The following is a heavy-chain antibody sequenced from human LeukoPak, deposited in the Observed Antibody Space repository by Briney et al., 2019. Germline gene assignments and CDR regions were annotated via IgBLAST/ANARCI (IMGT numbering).Heavy chain of an antibody. CDR2: INLNNGDT. CDR3: ARDLTRTVTTGWFDP. Sequence: ASVKVSCKASGYTFTGYYMHWVRQAPGQGLEWLGWINLNNGDTQYAQKFQGRVTMTRDTSISTAYMELSRLRPDDTAVYYCARDLTRTVTTGWFDPWGQGTLVTVSS. V-gene: IGHV1-2*02. CDR1: GYTFTGYY. D-gene: IGHD4-17*01. J-gene: IGHJ5*02.